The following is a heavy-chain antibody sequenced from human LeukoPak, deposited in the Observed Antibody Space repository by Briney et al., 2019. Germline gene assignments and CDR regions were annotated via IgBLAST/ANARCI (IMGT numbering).Heavy chain of an antibody. V-gene: IGHV1-2*02. CDR1: GYTFTGYF. Sequence: GASMKVSCKASGYTFTGYFIHWVRQAPGQGLEWMGWINPNSGGTNYAQKFQGRVTMTRDTSISTAYMELSRLRSDDTAVYYCARDERYDSSGYPFDYWGQGTLVTVSS. CDR3: ARDERYDSSGYPFDY. J-gene: IGHJ4*02. D-gene: IGHD3-22*01. CDR2: INPNSGGT.